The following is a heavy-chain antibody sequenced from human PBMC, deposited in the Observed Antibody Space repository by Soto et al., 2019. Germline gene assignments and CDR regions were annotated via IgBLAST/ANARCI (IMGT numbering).Heavy chain of an antibody. V-gene: IGHV1-2*04. D-gene: IGHD6-19*01. Sequence: QVQLVQSGAEVKKPGASVKVSCKASGYTFTGYYMHWVRQAPGQGLEWMGWINPNRGGTNYAQKCQGWVTMTRDTAISTASMELSRLRSDETAVYYCARDRRHSSGFDYWGQGTLVTVSS. J-gene: IGHJ4*02. CDR3: ARDRRHSSGFDY. CDR1: GYTFTGYY. CDR2: INPNRGGT.